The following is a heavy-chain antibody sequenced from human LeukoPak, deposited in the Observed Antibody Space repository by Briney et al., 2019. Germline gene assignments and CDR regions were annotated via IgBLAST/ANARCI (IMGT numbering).Heavy chain of an antibody. V-gene: IGHV4-34*01. CDR2: IYHSGST. D-gene: IGHD2-21*02. Sequence: SETLSLTCAVYGGSFSGYYWSWIRQPPGKGLEWIGSIYHSGSTYYNPSLKSRVTISVDTSKNQFSLNLTSVTAADTAVYYCARAVHVTPNWFDPWGQGTLVIVST. CDR3: ARAVHVTPNWFDP. J-gene: IGHJ5*02. CDR1: GGSFSGYY.